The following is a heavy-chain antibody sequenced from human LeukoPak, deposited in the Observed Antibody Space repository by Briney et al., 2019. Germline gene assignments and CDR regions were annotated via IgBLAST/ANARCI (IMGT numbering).Heavy chain of an antibody. CDR1: GFTFSNAW. D-gene: IGHD2-2*01. J-gene: IGHJ6*02. CDR2: IKSKTDGGTT. CDR3: TTDYCSSTSCLSGYYGMDV. V-gene: IGHV3-15*01. Sequence: KSGGSLRLSCAASGFTFSNAWMSWVRQAPGKGLEWVGRIKSKTDGGTTDYAAPVKGRFTISRDDSKNTLYLQMNSLKTEDTAVYYCTTDYCSSTSCLSGYYGMDVWGQGTMVTVSS.